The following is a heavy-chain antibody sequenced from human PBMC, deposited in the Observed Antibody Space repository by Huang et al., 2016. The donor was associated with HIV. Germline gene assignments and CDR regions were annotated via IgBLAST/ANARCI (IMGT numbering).Heavy chain of an antibody. CDR3: AHRQTYDFWSGSFDS. Sequence: QITLKESGPTLVKPTQTLTLTCTFSGFSITTDGAGVGLIRQPPGKALEWLAFIFLDEDKRYSPSLKNRISITKDNSKNQVVPTMTYMDPVDTATYFCAHRQTYDFWSGSFDSWGQGTLVTVSS. D-gene: IGHD3-3*01. CDR2: IFLDEDK. CDR1: GFSITTDGAG. V-gene: IGHV2-5*02. J-gene: IGHJ4*02.